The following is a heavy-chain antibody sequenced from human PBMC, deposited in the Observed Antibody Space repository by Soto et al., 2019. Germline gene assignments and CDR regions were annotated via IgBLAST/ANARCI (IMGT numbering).Heavy chain of an antibody. CDR2: IYYSGST. CDR1: GGSISSYY. J-gene: IGHJ6*02. CDR3: ARDRALVVPAAPLGYYYYGMDV. V-gene: IGHV4-59*01. Sequence: QVQLQESGPGLVKPSETLSLTCTVSGGSISSYYWSWIRQPPGKGLEWIGSIYYSGSTNYNPSLKSRVTISVDTSKNQFSLKLSSVTAADTAVYYCARDRALVVPAAPLGYYYYGMDVWGQGTTVTVSS. D-gene: IGHD2-2*01.